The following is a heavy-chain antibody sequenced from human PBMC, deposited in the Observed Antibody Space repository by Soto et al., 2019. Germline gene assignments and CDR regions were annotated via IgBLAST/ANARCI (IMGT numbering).Heavy chain of an antibody. CDR3: ARKRYSDYGMDV. J-gene: IGHJ6*02. CDR2: ITPIFGTA. D-gene: IGHD6-25*01. Sequence: QVQLVQSGAEVKKPGSSVKVSCKASGGTFSSYAISWVRQAPGQGLEWMGGITPIFGTANYAQKVQGRVRITADESTSKAYRELCSLGSEDTAGYYCARKRYSDYGMDVWGQGTTVTVSS. CDR1: GGTFSSYA. V-gene: IGHV1-69*12.